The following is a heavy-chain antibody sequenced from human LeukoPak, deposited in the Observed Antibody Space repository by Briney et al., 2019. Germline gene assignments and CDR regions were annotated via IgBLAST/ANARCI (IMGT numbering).Heavy chain of an antibody. CDR2: TSDRGDYT. Sequence: GGSLRLSCAASGFTFTSYSMSWVRQAPGKGLEWVSGTSDRGDYTYYADSVKGRFTISRDSSKNTLSLQMNSLRADDTAVYYCATPLDYSDSSGYHQGGDWGQGTLVTVSS. CDR3: ATPLDYSDSSGYHQGGD. D-gene: IGHD3-22*01. CDR1: GFTFTSYS. V-gene: IGHV3-23*01. J-gene: IGHJ4*02.